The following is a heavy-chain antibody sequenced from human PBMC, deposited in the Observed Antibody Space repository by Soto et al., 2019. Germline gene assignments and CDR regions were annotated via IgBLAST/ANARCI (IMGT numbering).Heavy chain of an antibody. CDR3: ARYKSDIEMPRLYYFDY. D-gene: IGHD2-15*01. V-gene: IGHV4-31*03. CDR2: IYNSGST. CDR1: GEYRSWSNL. J-gene: IGHJ4*02. Sequence: SDTLSLTCPVSGEYRSWSNLWSWIRQPPGKGLEWIGDIYNSGSTHYNPSLKSRVSILLDTSNNQFSLKLTSVTAADTAVYYCARYKSDIEMPRLYYFDYWVQGTVVTVSS.